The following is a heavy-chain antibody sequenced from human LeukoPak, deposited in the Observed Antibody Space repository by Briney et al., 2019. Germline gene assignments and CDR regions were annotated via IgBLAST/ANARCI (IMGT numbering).Heavy chain of an antibody. Sequence: GGSLRLSCAASGFTFSSYWMNWVRQAPGKGLEWVSVISGSGDITYYADSVKGRFTISRDNSKNTLYLQMNSLRAEDTAVYYCAKATYSSGWNLYFDYWGQGTLVTVSS. J-gene: IGHJ4*02. CDR1: GFTFSSYW. V-gene: IGHV3-23*01. CDR3: AKATYSSGWNLYFDY. CDR2: ISGSGDIT. D-gene: IGHD6-25*01.